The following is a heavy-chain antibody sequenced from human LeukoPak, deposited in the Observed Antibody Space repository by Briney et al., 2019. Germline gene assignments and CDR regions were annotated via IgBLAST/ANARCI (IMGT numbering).Heavy chain of an antibody. V-gene: IGHV1-8*01. CDR3: ARGLSKVRGVIMNY. CDR2: MNPNSGNT. D-gene: IGHD3-10*01. Sequence: ASVKVSCTASGYTFTSYDINWVRQATGQGLEWMGWMNPNSGNTGYAQKFQGRVTMTRNTSISTAYMELSSLRSEDTAVYYCARGLSKVRGVIMNYWGQGTLVTVSS. CDR1: GYTFTSYD. J-gene: IGHJ4*02.